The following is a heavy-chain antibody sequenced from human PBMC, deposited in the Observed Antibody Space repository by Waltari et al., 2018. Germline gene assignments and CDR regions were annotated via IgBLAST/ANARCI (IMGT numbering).Heavy chain of an antibody. CDR1: GFTFDDYA. D-gene: IGHD2-21*01. CDR2: ISWDGGST. Sequence: EVQLVESGGVVVQPGGSLRLSCAASGFTFDDYAMPLVRQAPGKGLEWVSLISWDGGSTYYADSVKGRFTISRDNSKNSLYLQMNSLRAEDTALYYCAKAAYCGGDCYALDYWGQGTLVTVSS. CDR3: AKAAYCGGDCYALDY. V-gene: IGHV3-43D*04. J-gene: IGHJ4*02.